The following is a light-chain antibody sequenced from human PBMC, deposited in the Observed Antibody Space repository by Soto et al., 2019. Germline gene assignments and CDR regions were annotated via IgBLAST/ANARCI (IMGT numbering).Light chain of an antibody. CDR3: CSYAGSSTPNWV. CDR2: EVN. CDR1: SSDVGSYNL. Sequence: QSALTQPASVSGSPGQSITISCTGTSSDVGSYNLVSWYQQHPGKAPKLMIYEVNKRPSGVSIRFSGSKSGNTASLTISGLQAEDEADYYCCSYAGSSTPNWVFGGGTKLTVL. V-gene: IGLV2-23*02. J-gene: IGLJ3*02.